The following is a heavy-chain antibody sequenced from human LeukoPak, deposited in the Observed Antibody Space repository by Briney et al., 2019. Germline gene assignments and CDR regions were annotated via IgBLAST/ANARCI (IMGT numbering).Heavy chain of an antibody. CDR2: ISGSGGST. CDR1: GFTFSSYA. CDR3: AKDPHYDILTGYLNWFDP. V-gene: IGHV3-23*01. Sequence: PGGSLRLSCAASGFTFSSYAMSWVRQAPGKGLEWVSAISGSGGSTYYADSVKGRFTISRDNSKNTLYLQMNSLRAEDTAVYYCAKDPHYDILTGYLNWFDPWGQGTLVTVPS. D-gene: IGHD3-9*01. J-gene: IGHJ5*02.